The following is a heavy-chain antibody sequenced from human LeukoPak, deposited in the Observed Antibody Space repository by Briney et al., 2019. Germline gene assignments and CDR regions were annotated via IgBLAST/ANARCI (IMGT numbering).Heavy chain of an antibody. V-gene: IGHV4-34*01. J-gene: IGHJ4*02. Sequence: GSLRLSCAASGFTFSTFAMIWVRQPPGKGLEWIGEINHSGSTNYNPSLKSRVTISVDTSKNQFSLKLSSVTAADTAVYYCARGDLGTTIYYFDYWGQGTLVTVSS. CDR1: GFTFSTFA. CDR2: INHSGST. CDR3: ARGDLGTTIYYFDY. D-gene: IGHD3/OR15-3a*01.